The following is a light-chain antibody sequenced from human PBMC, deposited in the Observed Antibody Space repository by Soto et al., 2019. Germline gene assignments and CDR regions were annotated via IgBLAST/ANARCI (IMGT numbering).Light chain of an antibody. CDR2: WAS. V-gene: IGKV4-1*01. J-gene: IGKJ3*01. Sequence: DIVMTQSPDSLAVSLGERATINCKSSQSVLYSSDNKNYLTWYQQKPGQPPKLLIYWASTRESGVPDRFSDSGSGTDFILTISSLQAEDVAVYYCQQYYSTPFTFGPGTKVDIK. CDR1: QSVLYSSDNKNY. CDR3: QQYYSTPFT.